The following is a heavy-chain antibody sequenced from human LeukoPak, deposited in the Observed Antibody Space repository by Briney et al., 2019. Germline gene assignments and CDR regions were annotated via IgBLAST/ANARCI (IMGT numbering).Heavy chain of an antibody. Sequence: GGSLRLSCAASGFTFSSYWMHWVRQAPGKGLVWVSRINSDGTSRIYADSVKGRFTISRDNAKNTLYLQVNSLRAEDTAVYYCARDHDTWFDPWGQGTLVTVSS. CDR1: GFTFSSYW. CDR2: INSDGTSR. J-gene: IGHJ5*02. CDR3: ARDHDTWFDP. V-gene: IGHV3-74*01.